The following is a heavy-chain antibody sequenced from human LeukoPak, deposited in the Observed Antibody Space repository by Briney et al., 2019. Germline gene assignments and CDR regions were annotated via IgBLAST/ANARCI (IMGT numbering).Heavy chain of an antibody. J-gene: IGHJ4*02. Sequence: GGSLRLSCAAAGFTFSSYAMSWVRQAPGKGLEWVSLISHSGANTFYADSVKGRFSVSRDNSKNTMYLQMNSLRAEDTAVYYCAKDIEASIWGQGTLVAVSS. D-gene: IGHD2-15*01. CDR2: ISHSGANT. CDR3: AKDIEASI. V-gene: IGHV3-23*01. CDR1: GFTFSSYA.